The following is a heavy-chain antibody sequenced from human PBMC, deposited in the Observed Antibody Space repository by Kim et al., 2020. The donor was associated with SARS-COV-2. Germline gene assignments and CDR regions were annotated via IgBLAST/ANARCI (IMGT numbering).Heavy chain of an antibody. Sequence: GGSLILSCAASGFTFGDYAMHWVRQAPGKGLEWVSGISWNSGSIGYADSVKGRFTISRDNAKNSLYLQMNSLRAEDTALYYCAKRARWGDYVDYWGQGTLVTVSS. D-gene: IGHD3-16*01. J-gene: IGHJ4*02. CDR3: AKRARWGDYVDY. CDR2: ISWNSGSI. V-gene: IGHV3-9*01. CDR1: GFTFGDYA.